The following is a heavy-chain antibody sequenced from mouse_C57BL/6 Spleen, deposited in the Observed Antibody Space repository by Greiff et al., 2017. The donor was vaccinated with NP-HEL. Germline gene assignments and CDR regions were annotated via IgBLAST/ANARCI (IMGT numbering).Heavy chain of an antibody. CDR1: GYTFTSYW. CDR3: ARSGDPDWYFDV. CDR2: IDPSDSYT. D-gene: IGHD3-1*01. Sequence: QVQLQQPGAELVMPGASVKLSCKASGYTFTSYWMHWVKQRPGQGLEWIGEIDPSDSYTNYNQKFKGKSTLTVDKSSSTAYMQLSSLTSEDSAVYYCARSGDPDWYFDVWGTGTTVTVSS. J-gene: IGHJ1*03. V-gene: IGHV1-69*01.